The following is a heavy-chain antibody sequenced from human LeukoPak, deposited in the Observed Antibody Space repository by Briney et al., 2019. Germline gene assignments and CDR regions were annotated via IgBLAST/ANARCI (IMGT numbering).Heavy chain of an antibody. D-gene: IGHD3-10*01. J-gene: IGHJ2*01. Sequence: GGFLRLSCAASGFTVSSNYMSWVRQAPGKGLEWVSVIYSGGSTYYADSVKGRFTISRDNSKNTLYLQMNSLRAEDTAVYYCARGPWASGTQITSLDLWGRGTLVAVSS. CDR3: ARGPWASGTQITSLDL. CDR2: IYSGGST. V-gene: IGHV3-66*01. CDR1: GFTVSSNY.